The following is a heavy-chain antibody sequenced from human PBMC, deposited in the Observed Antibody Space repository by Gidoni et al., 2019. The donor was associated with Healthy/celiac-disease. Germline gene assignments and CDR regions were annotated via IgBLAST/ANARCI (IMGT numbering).Heavy chain of an antibody. Sequence: QVQLQQWGAGLLKPSETLSLTCAVDGGSCSGDYWSWIRQPPGKGLEWIGEINHSGSTNYNPSLKRRVTISVDTSNNPFSLQLSSVPAADTAVYYCARPHGQHRPHRQSRYFDLWGRGTLVTVSS. V-gene: IGHV4-34*01. D-gene: IGHD6-13*01. CDR2: INHSGST. CDR3: ARPHGQHRPHRQSRYFDL. J-gene: IGHJ2*01. CDR1: GGSCSGDY.